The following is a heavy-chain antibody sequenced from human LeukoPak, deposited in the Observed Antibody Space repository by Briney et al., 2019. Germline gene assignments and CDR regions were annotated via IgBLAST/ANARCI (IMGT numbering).Heavy chain of an antibody. J-gene: IGHJ4*02. Sequence: PGGSLRLSCSTSGFIFRNYAMSWVRQAPGKGPEWVSGISGGGGGTYYTDSVKGRFIITRVNSKNTLYLQMNSLRVEDTAVYYCAKSVEYSNYRKFGDWGQGTLVTVSS. CDR2: ISGGGGGT. V-gene: IGHV3-23*01. CDR1: GFIFRNYA. D-gene: IGHD4-11*01. CDR3: AKSVEYSNYRKFGD.